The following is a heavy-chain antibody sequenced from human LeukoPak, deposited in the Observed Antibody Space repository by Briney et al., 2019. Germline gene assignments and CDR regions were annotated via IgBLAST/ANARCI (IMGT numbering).Heavy chain of an antibody. D-gene: IGHD1-26*01. J-gene: IGHJ6*02. CDR1: GFTFSSYS. Sequence: GGSLRLSCAASGFTFSSYSMNWVRQAPGKGLEWLANIKQDGSDTHYVDSVKGRFTISRDNSKNSLYLQMNSLRADDTAVYYCARDFSATAGLDVWGQGTTVTVSS. CDR2: IKQDGSDT. CDR3: ARDFSATAGLDV. V-gene: IGHV3-7*03.